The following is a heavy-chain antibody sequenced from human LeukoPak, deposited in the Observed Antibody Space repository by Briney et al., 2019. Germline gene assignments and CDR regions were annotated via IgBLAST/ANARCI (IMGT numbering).Heavy chain of an antibody. CDR2: IYHSGST. J-gene: IGHJ4*02. CDR1: GGSISSGGYS. V-gene: IGHV4-30-2*01. CDR3: ARSTTVTTFDY. Sequence: SQTLSLTCAVSGGSISSGGYSWSWIRQPPGKGLEWIGYIYHSGSTYYNLSPKSRVTISVDRSKNQFSLKLSSVTAADTAVYYCARSTTVTTFDYWGQGTLVTVSS. D-gene: IGHD4-17*01.